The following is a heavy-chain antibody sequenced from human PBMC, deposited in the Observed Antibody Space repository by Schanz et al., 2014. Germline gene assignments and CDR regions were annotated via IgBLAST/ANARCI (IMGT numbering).Heavy chain of an antibody. CDR2: IKSDGSST. Sequence: EEQLVESGGGLVQPGGSLRLSCAASGFTFTNYAMSWVRQAPGKGLEWVSRIKSDGSSTSYADSVKGRFTISRDNAKNTLYLQMNSLRAEDTAVYYCAKTPREYCNYDNCPNWFDSWGQGTLVTASS. V-gene: IGHV3-23*04. D-gene: IGHD2-15*01. CDR1: GFTFTNYA. J-gene: IGHJ5*01. CDR3: AKTPREYCNYDNCPNWFDS.